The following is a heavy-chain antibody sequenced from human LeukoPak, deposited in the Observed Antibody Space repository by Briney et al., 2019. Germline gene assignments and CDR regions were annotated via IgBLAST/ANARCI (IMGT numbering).Heavy chain of an antibody. CDR3: ARDYDFWSYAFDI. D-gene: IGHD3-3*01. CDR1: GGSISSYY. J-gene: IGHJ3*02. V-gene: IGHV4-59*12. Sequence: TSETLSLTCTVSGGSISSYYWSWIRQPPGKGLEWIGYIYYSGSTNYNPSLKSRVTMSVDTSKNQFSLKLSSVTAADTAVYYCARDYDFWSYAFDIWGQGTMVTVSS. CDR2: IYYSGST.